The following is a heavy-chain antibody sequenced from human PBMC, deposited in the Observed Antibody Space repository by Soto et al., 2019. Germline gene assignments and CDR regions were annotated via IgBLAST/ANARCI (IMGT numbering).Heavy chain of an antibody. D-gene: IGHD3-3*01. V-gene: IGHV3-48*02. CDR3: ARLYYDYV. CDR1: GFDFSTYS. J-gene: IGHJ6*02. Sequence: GGSLRLSCTASGFDFSTYSMNWVRQAPGKGLEWIAYVSMDSDSIHYADSVKGRFTISRDDAENSLYLQMNSLRDEDTATYYCARLYYDYVWGQGTTVTVSS. CDR2: VSMDSDSI.